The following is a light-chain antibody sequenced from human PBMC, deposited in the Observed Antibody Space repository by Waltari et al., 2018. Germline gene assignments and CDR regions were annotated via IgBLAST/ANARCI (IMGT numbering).Light chain of an antibody. Sequence: SYELTQPLSVSVALGQTARITCGGNNIGRKDVHWYQQKPGQAPVLVNRPSGIRERFARSNSGNTATRTIRRAQAGDEADYYCQVYDSNTWVFGGGTKLTVL. CDR1: NIGRKD. J-gene: IGLJ3*02. V-gene: IGLV3-9*01. CDR3: QVYDSNTWV.